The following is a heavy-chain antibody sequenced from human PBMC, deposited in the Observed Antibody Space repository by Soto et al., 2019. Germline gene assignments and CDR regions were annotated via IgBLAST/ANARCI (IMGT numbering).Heavy chain of an antibody. Sequence: SETLSLTCTVSGGSISSSSYYWGWIRQPPGKGLEWIGSIYYSGSTYYNPSLKSRVTISVDTSKNQFSLKLSSVTAADTAVYYCARLLGDFGTLGYCSGGSCPGGFDIWGQGTMVTVSS. D-gene: IGHD2-15*01. CDR2: IYYSGST. V-gene: IGHV4-39*01. J-gene: IGHJ3*02. CDR1: GGSISSSSYY. CDR3: ARLLGDFGTLGYCSGGSCPGGFDI.